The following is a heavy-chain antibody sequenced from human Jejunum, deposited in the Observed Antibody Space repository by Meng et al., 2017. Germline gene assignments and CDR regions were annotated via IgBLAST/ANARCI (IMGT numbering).Heavy chain of an antibody. V-gene: IGHV1-18*01. J-gene: IGHJ4*02. CDR1: GYSFSSFG. CDR3: ARDGVSFTMGRQGTY. Sequence: ASVKVSCKASGYSFSSFGISWVRQAPGQGLEWMGWISTYNGNTSYAQNFQGRVNMTTDSSTTTVYMELRSLRSDDTALYFCARDGVSFTMGRQGTYWGQGTRVTVSS. CDR2: ISTYNGNT. D-gene: IGHD3-10*01.